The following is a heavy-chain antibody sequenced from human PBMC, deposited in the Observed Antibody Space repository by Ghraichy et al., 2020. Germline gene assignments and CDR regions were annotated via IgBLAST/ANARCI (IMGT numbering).Heavy chain of an antibody. J-gene: IGHJ3*02. V-gene: IGHV4-59*01. D-gene: IGHD3-16*02. CDR3: ARARYPRDAFDI. CDR2: IYYSGST. Sequence: SQTLSLTCTVSGGSISSYYWSWIRQPPGKGLEWIEYIYYSGSTNYNPSLKSRVTISVDTSKNQFSLKLSSVTAADTAVYYCARARYPRDAFDIWGQGTMVTVSS. CDR1: GGSISSYY.